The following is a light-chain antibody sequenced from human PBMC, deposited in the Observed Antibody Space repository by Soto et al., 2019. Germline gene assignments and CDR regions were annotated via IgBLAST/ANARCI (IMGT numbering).Light chain of an antibody. Sequence: QSALTQPASVSGSPGQSITISCTGTITDVGSSNYVSWYKQHPGKAPKLMIYDVSNRPSGVSNRFSGSKSGNTASLTISGLQAEDEAYYYCSSYTTASTWVFGGGTKVTVL. CDR1: ITDVGSSNY. V-gene: IGLV2-14*01. CDR2: DVS. CDR3: SSYTTASTWV. J-gene: IGLJ2*01.